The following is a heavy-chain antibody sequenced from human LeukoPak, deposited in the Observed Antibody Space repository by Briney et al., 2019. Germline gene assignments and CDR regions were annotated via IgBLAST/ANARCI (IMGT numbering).Heavy chain of an antibody. Sequence: SVKVSCKASGGTFSSYAISWVRQAPGQGLEWMGRIIPIFGTADYAQKFQGRVTITTDESTSTAYMELSSLRSEDTAVYYCARDQYYYDSSGYSDYWGQGTLATASS. V-gene: IGHV1-69*05. D-gene: IGHD3-22*01. CDR3: ARDQYYYDSSGYSDY. CDR1: GGTFSSYA. CDR2: IIPIFGTA. J-gene: IGHJ4*02.